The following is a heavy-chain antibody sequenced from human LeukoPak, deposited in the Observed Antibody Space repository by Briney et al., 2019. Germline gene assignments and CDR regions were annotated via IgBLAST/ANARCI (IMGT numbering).Heavy chain of an antibody. Sequence: PSETLSLTCAVSGGSISSSNWWSWVRQPPGKGLEWIGEIYHSGSTNYNPSLKSRVTISVDKSKNQFSLKLNSVTAADTAVYYCARAVAAYSSGYSNDYWGQGTLVTVSS. CDR2: IYHSGST. CDR1: GGSISSSNW. V-gene: IGHV4-4*02. D-gene: IGHD3-22*01. J-gene: IGHJ4*02. CDR3: ARAVAAYSSGYSNDY.